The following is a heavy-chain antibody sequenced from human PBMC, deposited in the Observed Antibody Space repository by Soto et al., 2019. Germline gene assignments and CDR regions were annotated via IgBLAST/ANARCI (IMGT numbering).Heavy chain of an antibody. CDR1: GDSMATGGHY. CDR3: ARDKDLQPTVWGF. D-gene: IGHD3-16*01. Sequence: QVHLQESGPGLVRPSQTLSLTCTVSGDSMATGGHYYNWIRQVPGKGLEWIGYVYYSAATHYTPSLRARATISRDTSKNQFSLRLISVTAADTALYYCARDKDLQPTVWGFWGQGIQVTVSS. CDR2: VYYSAAT. V-gene: IGHV4-31*03. J-gene: IGHJ4*02.